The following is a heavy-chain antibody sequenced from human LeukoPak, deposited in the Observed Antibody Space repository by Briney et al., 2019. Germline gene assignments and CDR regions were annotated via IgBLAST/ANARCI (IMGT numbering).Heavy chain of an antibody. CDR3: AKEGMGYCSGGSCYDDEDAFDV. CDR1: GFTFSSYG. J-gene: IGHJ3*01. Sequence: PGGSLRLSCAASGFTFSSYGMHWVRQAPGKGLEWVAAVSYDGSNKYYADSVKGRFTISRDNSKNTLFLQMNSLRAEDTAVYYCAKEGMGYCSGGSCYDDEDAFDVWGQGTMVTVSS. CDR2: VSYDGSNK. D-gene: IGHD2-15*01. V-gene: IGHV3-30*18.